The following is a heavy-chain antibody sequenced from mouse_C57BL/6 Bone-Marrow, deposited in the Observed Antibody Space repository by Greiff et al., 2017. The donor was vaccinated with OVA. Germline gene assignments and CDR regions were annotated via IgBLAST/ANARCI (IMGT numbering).Heavy chain of an antibody. J-gene: IGHJ4*01. CDR3: SSQNY. V-gene: IGHV5-6*01. Sequence: EVQVVESGGDLVKPGGSLKLSCAASGFTFSSYGMSWVRQTPDKRLEWVATISSGGSYTYYPDSVKGRFTISRDNAKNTLYLQMSSLKSEDTAMYYCSSQNYWGQGTSVTVSS. CDR1: GFTFSSYG. CDR2: ISSGGSYT.